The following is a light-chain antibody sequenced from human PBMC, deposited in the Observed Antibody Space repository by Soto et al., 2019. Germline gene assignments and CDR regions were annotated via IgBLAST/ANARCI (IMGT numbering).Light chain of an antibody. CDR1: SSDIGGYNY. Sequence: QSALTQPASVSGSPGQSITISCTGTSSDIGGYNYVSWYQQHPGKAPKLMIYDVTNRPSGVSNRFSGSKSGNTASLTISGPQAEDEADYSCSSYTSSSTLVVFGGGTKVTVL. J-gene: IGLJ2*01. CDR2: DVT. CDR3: SSYTSSSTLVV. V-gene: IGLV2-14*03.